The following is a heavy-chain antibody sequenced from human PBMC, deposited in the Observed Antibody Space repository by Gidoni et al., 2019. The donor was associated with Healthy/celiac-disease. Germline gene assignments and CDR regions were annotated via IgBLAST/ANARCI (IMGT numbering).Heavy chain of an antibody. V-gene: IGHV4-30-2*01. CDR3: ARGLGVVVPAAMLGWFDP. CDR2: IYHSGST. J-gene: IGHJ5*02. Sequence: QLQLQESGSGLVKPSQTLSLTCAVSGGSISSGGYSWSWIRQPPGKGLEWIGYIYHSGSTYYNPSLKSRVTISVDRSKNQFSLKLSSVTAADTAVYYCARGLGVVVPAAMLGWFDPWGQGTLVTVSS. D-gene: IGHD2-2*01. CDR1: GGSISSGGYS.